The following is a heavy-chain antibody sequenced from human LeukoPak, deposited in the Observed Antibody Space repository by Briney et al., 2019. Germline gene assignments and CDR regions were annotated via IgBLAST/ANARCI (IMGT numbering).Heavy chain of an antibody. CDR1: GFSFSTYY. V-gene: IGHV3-7*01. D-gene: IGHD4-17*01. Sequence: GGSLRLTCAASGFSFSTYYMSWVRQGPGKGLEWVATLWPEGSDKRYVDSVRDRFTISRDNAKNSLYLQMNSLSAEDTAVYYCARLFGGVTTFDYWGQGALVTVSS. CDR2: LWPEGSDK. CDR3: ARLFGGVTTFDY. J-gene: IGHJ4*02.